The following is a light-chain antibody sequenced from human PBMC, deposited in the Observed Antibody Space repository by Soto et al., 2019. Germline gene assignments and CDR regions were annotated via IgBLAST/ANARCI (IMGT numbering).Light chain of an antibody. CDR3: SSYTRRSSVI. V-gene: IGLV2-14*01. J-gene: IGLJ2*01. CDR2: DVK. CDR1: SSDVGAYDY. Sequence: QSVLTQPASVSGSPGQSIAISCTGTSSDVGAYDYVSWYQQHPGKAPKLMIYDVKYRPSGVSNRFSGSKSGNTASLTISGLHAEYEADYYCSSYTRRSSVIFGGGTKVTVL.